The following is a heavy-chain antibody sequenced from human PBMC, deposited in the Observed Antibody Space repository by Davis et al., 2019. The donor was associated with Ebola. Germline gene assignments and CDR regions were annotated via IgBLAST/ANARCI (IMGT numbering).Heavy chain of an antibody. CDR1: GYTFSNYG. V-gene: IGHV1-18*04. CDR2: TSAYNGDA. Sequence: AASVKVSCKASGYTFSNYGFSWVRQAPGQGLEWMGRTSAYNGDADYAQKFQDRVTMTTDTSTDTAYMELRSLRSDDTAVYFCARDPPRYLINNGFDYWGQGTLLIVSS. CDR3: ARDPPRYLINNGFDY. J-gene: IGHJ4*02. D-gene: IGHD1-14*01.